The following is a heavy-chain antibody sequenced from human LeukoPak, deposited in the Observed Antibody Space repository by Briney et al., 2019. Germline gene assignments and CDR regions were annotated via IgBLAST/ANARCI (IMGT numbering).Heavy chain of an antibody. CDR1: GFTFSSYN. CDR3: AREGIVVVVTALYGMDV. V-gene: IGHV3-21*01. D-gene: IGHD2-15*01. Sequence: TGGSLRLSCAASGFTFSSYNINWVRQAPGKGLEWVSSIRSSSTYIYYADSVKGRFTISRDNAKNSLYLQMSSLRAEDTAVYYCAREGIVVVVTALYGMDVWGQGTTVTVSS. J-gene: IGHJ6*02. CDR2: IRSSSTYI.